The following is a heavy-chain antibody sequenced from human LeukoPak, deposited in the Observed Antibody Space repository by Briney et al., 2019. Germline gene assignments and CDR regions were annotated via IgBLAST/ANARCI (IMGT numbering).Heavy chain of an antibody. D-gene: IGHD2-15*01. Sequence: GGSLRLSCAASGFTFSTYGMHWVRQPPGKGLEWVAFIRFDAINKFYADSVKGRFTISRDNSKNTLYLQMNSLRAEDTAVYYCSNTPLYCSGGSCYYFDSWGLGTRVIVSS. V-gene: IGHV3-30*02. J-gene: IGHJ4*02. CDR2: IRFDAINK. CDR1: GFTFSTYG. CDR3: SNTPLYCSGGSCYYFDS.